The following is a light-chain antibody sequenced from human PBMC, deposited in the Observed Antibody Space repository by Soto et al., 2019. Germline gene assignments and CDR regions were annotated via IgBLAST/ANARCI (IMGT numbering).Light chain of an antibody. CDR1: QNVNIW. Sequence: DIQLTQSPSTLSASVGDRVTITCRASQNVNIWLTWYQQRPGKAPKLLIYEASNLESGVSSRFSGRGSGTEFTLTISGLQPDDFATYYCQQYITCPTFGQGTKV. CDR2: EAS. CDR3: QQYITCPT. J-gene: IGKJ1*01. V-gene: IGKV1-5*03.